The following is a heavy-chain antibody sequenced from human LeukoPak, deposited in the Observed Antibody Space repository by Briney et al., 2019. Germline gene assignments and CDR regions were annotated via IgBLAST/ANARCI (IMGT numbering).Heavy chain of an antibody. CDR3: ARVTYYYGSGSYPNWFDP. CDR2: IKQDGSEK. D-gene: IGHD3-10*01. Sequence: PGGSLRLSCAASGFTFDDYAMHWVRQAPGKGLEWVANIKQDGSEKYYVDSVKGRFTISRDNAKNSLYLQMNSLRAEDTAVYYCARVTYYYGSGSYPNWFDPWGQGTLVTVSS. V-gene: IGHV3-7*01. J-gene: IGHJ5*02. CDR1: GFTFDDYA.